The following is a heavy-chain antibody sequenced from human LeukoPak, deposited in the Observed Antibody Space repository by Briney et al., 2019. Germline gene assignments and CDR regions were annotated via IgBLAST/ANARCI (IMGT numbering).Heavy chain of an antibody. CDR3: ARGVARSSKFHFSYYFDY. D-gene: IGHD6-6*01. Sequence: SETLPLTCAVSGVSITRYYWTWIRQPPGKGLEFVAYIYYSGSTSYNPSLKSRVTISVDTSKNQFSLKLSSVTAADTAVYYCARGVARSSKFHFSYYFDYWGQGTLVTVSS. V-gene: IGHV4-59*12. CDR1: GVSITRYY. CDR2: IYYSGST. J-gene: IGHJ4*02.